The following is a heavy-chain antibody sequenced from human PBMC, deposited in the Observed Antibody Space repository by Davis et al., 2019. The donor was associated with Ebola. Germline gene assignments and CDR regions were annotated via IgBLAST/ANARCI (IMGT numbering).Heavy chain of an antibody. CDR2: IKQDGSEK. V-gene: IGHV3-7*03. J-gene: IGHJ6*02. D-gene: IGHD3-16*02. Sequence: GESLKISCAASGFTFSSYWMSWVRQAPGKGLEWVANIKQDGSEKYYVDSVKGRFTISRDNAKNSLYLQMNSLRAEDTAVYYCARERYPNYGMDVWGQGTTVTVSS. CDR1: GFTFSSYW. CDR3: ARERYPNYGMDV.